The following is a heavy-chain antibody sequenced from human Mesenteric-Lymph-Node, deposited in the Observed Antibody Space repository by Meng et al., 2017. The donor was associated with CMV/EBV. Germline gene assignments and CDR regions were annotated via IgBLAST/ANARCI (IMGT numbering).Heavy chain of an antibody. Sequence: LTCPVSGGSIYTGGYYWSWLRQHPVKGLEYMGNIYYSESTYYNPSLKSRVTISIDTSKNQFYLKLSSVTAADTAVYYCARSYVGQTFWGQGTLVTVSS. J-gene: IGHJ4*02. D-gene: IGHD3-16*01. CDR1: GGSIYTGGYY. V-gene: IGHV4-31*03. CDR2: IYYSEST. CDR3: ARSYVGQTF.